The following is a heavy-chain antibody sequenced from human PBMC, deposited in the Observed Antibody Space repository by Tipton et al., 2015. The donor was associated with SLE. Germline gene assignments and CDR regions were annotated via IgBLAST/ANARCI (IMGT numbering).Heavy chain of an antibody. CDR2: ISAYNDNT. J-gene: IGHJ4*02. D-gene: IGHD3-3*01. CDR3: ARVSRGGSLGY. Sequence: QLVQSGAEVKKPGASVKVSCKASGYTFTRYYMHWVRQAPGQGLEWMGWISAYNDNTNYAQKIQGRVTLTTDTSTSTAYMELRSLRFDDTAVYYCARVSRGGSLGYWGQGTLVTVSS. CDR1: GYTFTRYY. V-gene: IGHV1-18*04.